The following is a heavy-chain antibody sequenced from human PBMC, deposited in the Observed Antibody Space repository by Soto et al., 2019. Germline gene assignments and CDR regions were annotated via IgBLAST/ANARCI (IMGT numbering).Heavy chain of an antibody. CDR2: ISAYNGNT. J-gene: IGHJ3*02. V-gene: IGHV1-18*01. CDR3: ARDQRYYDSSSAFDI. CDR1: GYTFTSYG. Sequence: ASVKVSCKASGYTFTSYGISWVRQAPGQGLEWMGWISAYNGNTNYAQKLQGRVTMTTDTSTSTAYMELRSLRSDDTAVYYCARDQRYYDSSSAFDIWGQGTMVTVSS. D-gene: IGHD3-22*01.